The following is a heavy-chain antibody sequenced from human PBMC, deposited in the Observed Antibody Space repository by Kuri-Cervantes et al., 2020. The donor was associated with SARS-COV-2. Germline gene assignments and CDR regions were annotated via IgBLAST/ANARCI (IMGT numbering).Heavy chain of an antibody. D-gene: IGHD1-1*01. J-gene: IGHJ4*02. V-gene: IGHV3-74*01. CDR1: GFTFSSYG. CDR2: INPDGSYT. CDR3: VRDGDHWNFDY. Sequence: GESLKISCAASGFTFSSYGMHWVRQAPGKGLVWVSRINPDGSYTNNADSVKGRFTLSRDNAKNMLFLQMNSLRAEDTAVYYCVRDGDHWNFDYWGQGTLV.